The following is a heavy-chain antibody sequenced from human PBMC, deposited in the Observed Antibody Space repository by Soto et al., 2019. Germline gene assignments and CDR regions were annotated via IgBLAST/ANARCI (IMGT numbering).Heavy chain of an antibody. CDR3: ARSRGTTIFGVVEGAFDI. Sequence: GESLKISCKGSGYSFTSYWIGWVRQMPGKGLEWMGIIYPGDSDTRYSPSFQGQVTISAAKSISTAYLQWSSLKASETAMYYCARSRGTTIFGVVEGAFDIWGQGTMVTVSS. J-gene: IGHJ3*02. D-gene: IGHD3-3*01. CDR2: IYPGDSDT. V-gene: IGHV5-51*01. CDR1: GYSFTSYW.